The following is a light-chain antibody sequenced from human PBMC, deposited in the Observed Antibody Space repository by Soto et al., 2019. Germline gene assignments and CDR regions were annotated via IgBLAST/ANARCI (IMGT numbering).Light chain of an antibody. CDR2: GAS. J-gene: IGKJ5*01. CDR3: QQYHRSSIT. CDR1: QSVSSN. Sequence: EIVMTQSPATLSVSPGERATLSCRASQSVSSNLAWYQQKPGQAPRLLIYGASTRATGIPARFSGSGSGTECTLAINSLQPDDVATYYCQQYHRSSITFGQGTRLEIK. V-gene: IGKV3-15*01.